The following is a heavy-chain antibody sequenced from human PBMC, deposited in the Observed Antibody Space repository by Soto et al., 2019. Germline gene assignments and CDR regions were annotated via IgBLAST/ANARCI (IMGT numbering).Heavy chain of an antibody. V-gene: IGHV4-59*08. J-gene: IGHJ5*02. Sequence: SETLSLTCTVSGGSISSYYWSWIRQPPGKGLEWIGYIYYSGSTNYNPSLKSRVTISVDTSKNQFSLKLSSVTAADTAMYYCARHAEWEDFWSGYYWFDPWGQGTLVTVSS. CDR1: GGSISSYY. CDR3: ARHAEWEDFWSGYYWFDP. D-gene: IGHD3-3*01. CDR2: IYYSGST.